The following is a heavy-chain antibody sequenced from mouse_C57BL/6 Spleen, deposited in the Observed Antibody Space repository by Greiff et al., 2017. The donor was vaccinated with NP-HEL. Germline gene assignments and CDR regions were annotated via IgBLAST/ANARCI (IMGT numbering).Heavy chain of an antibody. D-gene: IGHD2-1*01. V-gene: IGHV1-63*01. CDR2: IYPGGGYT. J-gene: IGHJ1*03. CDR3: ARYGNRSDWYFDV. CDR1: GYPFTNYW. Sequence: VKLQESGAELVRPGTSVKMSCQASGYPFTNYWIGWAKQRPGHGLEWIGDIYPGGGYTNYNEKFKGKATLTADTSSSTAYMQFSSLTSEDSAIYYCARYGNRSDWYFDVGGTGTTVTVSS.